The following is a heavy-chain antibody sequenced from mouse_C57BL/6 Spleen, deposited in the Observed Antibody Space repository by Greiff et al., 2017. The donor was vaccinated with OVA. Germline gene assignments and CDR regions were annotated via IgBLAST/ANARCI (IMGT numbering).Heavy chain of an antibody. CDR3: ARKYYYGSSIYWYCDV. Sequence: QVQLKESGPGLVAPSQSLSITCTVSGFSLTSYAISWVRQPPGPGLEWLGVIWTGGCTTYYSAIKSRLSISKDNSKSQVFLKMNSLQTDDTARYDCARKYYYGSSIYWYCDVWGTGTTVTVAS. D-gene: IGHD1-1*01. CDR2: IWTGGCT. V-gene: IGHV2-9-1*01. J-gene: IGHJ1*03. CDR1: GFSLTSYA.